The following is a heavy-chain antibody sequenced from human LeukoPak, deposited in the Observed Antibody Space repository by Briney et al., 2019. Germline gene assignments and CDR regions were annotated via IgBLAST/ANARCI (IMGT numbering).Heavy chain of an antibody. CDR2: ISGSGGST. J-gene: IGHJ3*02. CDR3: AKYDCSSTSCYGSAFDI. CDR1: GFTFSSDA. Sequence: GGSLRLSCAASGFTFSSDAMSWVRQAPGKGLEWVSAISGSGGSTYYADSVKGRFTISRDNSKNTLYLQMNSLRAEDTAVYYCAKYDCSSTSCYGSAFDIWGQGTMVTVSS. V-gene: IGHV3-23*01. D-gene: IGHD2-2*01.